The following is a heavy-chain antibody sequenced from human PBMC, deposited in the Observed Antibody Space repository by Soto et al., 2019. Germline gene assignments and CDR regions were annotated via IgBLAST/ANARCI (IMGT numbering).Heavy chain of an antibody. Sequence: PSETLSLTCTVSGGSISSSSYYWGWIRQPPGKGLEWIGSIYYSGSTYYNPSLKSRVTISVDTSKNQFSLKLSSVTAADTAVYYCARHPTIAVAGVFDYWGQGTLVTVSS. J-gene: IGHJ4*02. V-gene: IGHV4-39*01. D-gene: IGHD6-19*01. CDR2: IYYSGST. CDR3: ARHPTIAVAGVFDY. CDR1: GGSISSSSYY.